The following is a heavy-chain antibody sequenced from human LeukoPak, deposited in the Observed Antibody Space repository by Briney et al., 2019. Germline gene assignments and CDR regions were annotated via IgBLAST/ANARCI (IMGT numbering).Heavy chain of an antibody. CDR2: ISSGSGYI. Sequence: GGSLRLSCAASGFTFSNYNMNWVRQAPGKGLEWVSFISSGSGYIYYADSVKGRFTISRDNAKNSLYLQMNSLRAEDTAVYYCASGSYWGQGTPVTVSS. CDR1: GFTFSNYN. J-gene: IGHJ4*02. D-gene: IGHD1-1*01. V-gene: IGHV3-21*01. CDR3: ASGSY.